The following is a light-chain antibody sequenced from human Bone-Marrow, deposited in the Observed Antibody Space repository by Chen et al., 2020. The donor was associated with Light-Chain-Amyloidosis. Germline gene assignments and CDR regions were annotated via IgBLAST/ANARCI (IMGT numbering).Light chain of an antibody. CDR1: DLPTKY. CDR2: RDT. J-gene: IGLJ2*01. Sequence: SYELTQPPSVSVSPGQTARITCSGDDLPTKYAYWYQQKPGQAPVLVIHRDTERPSGISERFYGSSSGTTATLTISGVQAEYEADYHCQSADSSGTYEVIFGGGTKLTVL. CDR3: QSADSSGTYEVI. V-gene: IGLV3-25*03.